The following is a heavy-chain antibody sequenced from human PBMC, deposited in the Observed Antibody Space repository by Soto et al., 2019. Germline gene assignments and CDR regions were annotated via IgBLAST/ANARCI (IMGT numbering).Heavy chain of an antibody. CDR3: AKRLHAGSNISPLDY. Sequence: GSLRLSCAASGFTVSSNYMSWVRQAPGKGLEWVSVIYSGGSTYYADSVKGRFTISRDNSKNTLYLQMDSLRAEDTAVYYCAKRLHAGSNISPLDYWGQGTLVNVSS. CDR2: IYSGGST. J-gene: IGHJ4*02. D-gene: IGHD3-10*01. V-gene: IGHV3-53*05. CDR1: GFTVSSNY.